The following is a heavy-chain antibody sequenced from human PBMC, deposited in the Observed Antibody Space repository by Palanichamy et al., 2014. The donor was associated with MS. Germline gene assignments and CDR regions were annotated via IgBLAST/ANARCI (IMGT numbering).Heavy chain of an antibody. CDR2: INAGNGNT. V-gene: IGHV1-3*01. D-gene: IGHD6-19*01. CDR3: ARDRSSGAAFDY. Sequence: QVQLVQSGAEVKKPGASVKVSCKASGYTFTSYAMHWVRQAPGQRLEWMGWINAGNGNTKYSQKFQGRVTITRDTSASTAYMELSSLRSEDTAVYYCARDRSSGAAFDYWGQGTLVTVSS. CDR1: GYTFTSYA. J-gene: IGHJ4*02.